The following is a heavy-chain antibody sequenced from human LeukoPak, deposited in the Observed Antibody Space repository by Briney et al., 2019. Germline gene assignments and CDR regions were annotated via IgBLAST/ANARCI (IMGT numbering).Heavy chain of an antibody. CDR3: ARDRRTWQLVLFDY. V-gene: IGHV3-7*01. CDR1: GFTFSSYW. J-gene: IGHJ4*02. Sequence: GGSLRLSCAASGFTFSSYWMSWVRQAPGKGLEWVANIKQDGSEKYYVDSVTGRFTISRDNAKNSLYLQMNSLRAEDTAVYYCARDRRTWQLVLFDYWGQGTLVTVSS. CDR2: IKQDGSEK. D-gene: IGHD6-6*01.